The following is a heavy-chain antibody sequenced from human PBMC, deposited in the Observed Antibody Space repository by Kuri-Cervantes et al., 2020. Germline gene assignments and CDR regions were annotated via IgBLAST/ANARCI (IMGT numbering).Heavy chain of an antibody. CDR3: ARLGVVADFDF. J-gene: IGHJ4*02. CDR2: IKQDGSEK. Sequence: GGSLRLSCAASGFTFSSYAMSWVRQAPGKGLEWVANIKQDGSEKYYVDSVKGRFTFSRDNAKNSLYLQMNSLRAEDTAVYYCARLGVVADFDFWGQGTLVTVSS. D-gene: IGHD5-12*01. V-gene: IGHV3-7*01. CDR1: GFTFSSYA.